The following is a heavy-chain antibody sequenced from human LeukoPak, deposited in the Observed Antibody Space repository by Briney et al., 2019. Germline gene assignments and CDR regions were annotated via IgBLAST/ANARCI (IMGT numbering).Heavy chain of an antibody. CDR3: AREGVPAANRGFDY. J-gene: IGHJ4*02. CDR2: ISYDGSNK. Sequence: GRSLRLSCAASGFTFSYYGMYWVRQAPGKGLEWVAVISYDGSNKYYTDSVKGRFTISRDNSKNTLYLQMNSLRAEDTAVYYCAREGVPAANRGFDYWGQGTLVTVSS. D-gene: IGHD2-2*01. CDR1: GFTFSYYG. V-gene: IGHV3-30*03.